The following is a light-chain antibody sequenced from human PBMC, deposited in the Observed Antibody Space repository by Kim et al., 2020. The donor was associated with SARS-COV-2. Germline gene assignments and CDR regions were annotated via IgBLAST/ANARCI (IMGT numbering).Light chain of an antibody. CDR3: QTWGTGIWV. Sequence: ASVKFTCTLSSGHSSYAIAGHQQQPEKGPRNLMKVNSDGSHSKGDGVPDRFSGSSSGAERYLIISSLQSEDEADYFCQTWGTGIWVFGGGTQLTVL. CDR2: VNSDGSH. V-gene: IGLV4-69*01. CDR1: SGHSSYA. J-gene: IGLJ3*02.